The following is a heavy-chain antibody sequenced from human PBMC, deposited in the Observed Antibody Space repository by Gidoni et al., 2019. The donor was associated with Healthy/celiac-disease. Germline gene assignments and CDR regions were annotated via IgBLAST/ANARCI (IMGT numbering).Heavy chain of an antibody. D-gene: IGHD1-26*01. CDR3: ARHRSTSGSYDY. Sequence: QLQLQESGPGLVKPSETLSLTCTVSGGSISSSSYYWGWIRQPPGKGREWIGSIYYSGSTYYNPSLKSRVTISVDTSKNQFSLKLSSVTAADTAVYYCARHRSTSGSYDYWGQGTLVTVSS. CDR2: IYYSGST. J-gene: IGHJ4*02. V-gene: IGHV4-39*01. CDR1: GGSISSSSYY.